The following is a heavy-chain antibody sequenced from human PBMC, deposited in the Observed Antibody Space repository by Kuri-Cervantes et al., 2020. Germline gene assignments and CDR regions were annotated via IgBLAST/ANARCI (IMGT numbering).Heavy chain of an antibody. Sequence: GESLKISCAASGFTFSSYGMHWVRQAPGKGLEWVAVIWYGGSNKYYADSVKGRFTISRDNSKNTLYLQMNSLRAEDTAVYYCAMGDNYGMDVWGQGTTVTVSS. J-gene: IGHJ6*02. V-gene: IGHV3-33*01. CDR1: GFTFSSYG. CDR2: IWYGGSNK. D-gene: IGHD3-16*01. CDR3: AMGDNYGMDV.